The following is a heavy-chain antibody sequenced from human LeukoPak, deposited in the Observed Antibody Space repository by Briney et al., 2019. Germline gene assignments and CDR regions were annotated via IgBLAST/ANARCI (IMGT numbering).Heavy chain of an antibody. Sequence: GGSLRLSCIASGFTVSSKYMSWVRQAPGKGLEWVSAISGSGGSTYYADSVKGRFTISRDNSKNTLYLQMNSLRAEDTAVYYCAKVYRGWDILTGYYTLDYWGQGTLVTVSS. V-gene: IGHV3-23*01. CDR3: AKVYRGWDILTGYYTLDY. CDR1: GFTVSSKY. CDR2: ISGSGGST. D-gene: IGHD3-9*01. J-gene: IGHJ4*02.